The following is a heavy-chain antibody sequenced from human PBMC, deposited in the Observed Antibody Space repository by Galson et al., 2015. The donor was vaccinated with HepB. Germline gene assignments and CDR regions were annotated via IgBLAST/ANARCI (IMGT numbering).Heavy chain of an antibody. CDR1: GGSFSGYY. V-gene: IGHV4-34*01. J-gene: IGHJ6*02. Sequence: SETLSLTCAVYGGSFSGYYWSWIRQPPGKGLEWIGSIYYSGSTYYNPSLKSRVTISVDTSKNQFSLKLSSVTAADTAVYYCARHEALRFLDFYYYYYGMDVWGQGTTVTVSS. D-gene: IGHD3-3*01. CDR2: IYYSGST. CDR3: ARHEALRFLDFYYYYYGMDV.